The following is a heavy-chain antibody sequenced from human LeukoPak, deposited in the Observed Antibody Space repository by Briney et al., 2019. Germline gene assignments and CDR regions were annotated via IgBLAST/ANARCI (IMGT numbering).Heavy chain of an antibody. D-gene: IGHD5-24*01. CDR3: ARDWAGYNPIDY. CDR2: ISSSGSTI. J-gene: IGHJ4*02. CDR1: GFSFSSYS. V-gene: IGHV3-48*04. Sequence: GGSLRLSCAASGFSFSSYSMNWARQSPGKGLEWDSYISSSGSTIYYADSVKGRFTISRDNAKNSLYLQMNSLRAEDTAVYYCARDWAGYNPIDYWGQGTLVTVSS.